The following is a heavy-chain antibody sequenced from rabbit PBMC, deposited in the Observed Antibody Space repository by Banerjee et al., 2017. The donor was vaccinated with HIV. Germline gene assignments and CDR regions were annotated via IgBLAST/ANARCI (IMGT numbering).Heavy chain of an antibody. J-gene: IGHJ4*01. CDR2: INTSSGNT. V-gene: IGHV1S40*01. D-gene: IGHD4-1*01. CDR3: ARDLAGVIGWNFNL. CDR1: GFDFSSNA. Sequence: QSLEESGGDLVKPGASLTLTCTASGFDFSSNAMCWVRQAPGKGLEWIACINTSSGNTVYASWAKGRFPISKTSSTTVTLQLTSLTAADTATYFCARDLAGVIGWNFNLWGPGTLVTVS.